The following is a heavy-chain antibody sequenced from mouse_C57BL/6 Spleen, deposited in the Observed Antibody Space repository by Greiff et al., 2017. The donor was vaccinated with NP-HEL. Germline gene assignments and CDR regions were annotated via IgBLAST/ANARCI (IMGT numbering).Heavy chain of an antibody. CDR3: ARSRIYYDYDERGFAY. D-gene: IGHD2-4*01. Sequence: VMLVESGPELVKPGASVKISCKASGYTFTDYYINWVKQRPGQGLEWIGWIFPGSGSTYYNEKFKGKATLTVDKSSSTAYMLRSSLTSEDSAVYFCARSRIYYDYDERGFAYWGQGTLVTVSA. CDR2: IFPGSGST. J-gene: IGHJ3*01. V-gene: IGHV1-75*01. CDR1: GYTFTDYY.